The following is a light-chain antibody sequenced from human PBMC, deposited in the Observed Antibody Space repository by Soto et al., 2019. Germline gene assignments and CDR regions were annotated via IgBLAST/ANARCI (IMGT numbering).Light chain of an antibody. V-gene: IGKV3-20*01. CDR3: QQHGSSPLT. J-gene: IGKJ4*01. CDR1: QSVSSSY. Sequence: MVFTHSPGTLSFSAGERSTHSGGASQSVSSSYLAWYQQKPGQAPRLLIYGASSRAAGIPDRFSGSGSGTDFTLTISRLEPEDFAVYYCQQHGSSPLTFGGGTKVDNK. CDR2: GAS.